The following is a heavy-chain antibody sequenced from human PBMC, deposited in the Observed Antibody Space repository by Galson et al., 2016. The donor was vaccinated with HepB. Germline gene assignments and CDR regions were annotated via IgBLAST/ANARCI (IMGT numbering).Heavy chain of an antibody. V-gene: IGHV1-69*04. CDR3: ARQKAVFALYYFDY. J-gene: IGHJ4*02. CDR1: GGTFSSYA. CDR2: IIPILGIA. Sequence: SVKVSCKASGGTFSSYAISWVRQAPGQGLEWMGRIIPILGIANYAQKFQGRVTITADKSTSTAYMELSSLRSEDTAVYYWARQKAVFALYYFDYWGQGTLVTVSS.